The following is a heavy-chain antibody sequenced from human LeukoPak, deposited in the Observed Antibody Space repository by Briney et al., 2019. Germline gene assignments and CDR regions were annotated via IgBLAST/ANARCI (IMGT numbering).Heavy chain of an antibody. D-gene: IGHD6-19*01. J-gene: IGHJ4*02. CDR3: AKDLGGYSSGWDY. V-gene: IGHV3-9*01. CDR2: ISWNSGSI. CDR1: GFTFDDYA. Sequence: GGSLRLSCAASGFTFDDYAMHWVRQAPGKGLEWVSGISWNSGSIGYAASVKGRFTTSRDNAKNSLYLQMNSLRADDTALYYCAKDLGGYSSGWDYWGQGTLVTVSS.